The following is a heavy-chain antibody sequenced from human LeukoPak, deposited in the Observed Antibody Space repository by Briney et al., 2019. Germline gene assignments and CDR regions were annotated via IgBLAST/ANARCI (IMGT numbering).Heavy chain of an antibody. Sequence: GGSLRLSCAASGFTFSSYWMHWVRQAPGKGLVWVSRINTDGSSTSYADSVKGRFTISRDNAKNTLYLQMNSLRAEDRAVYYCAREYGYYYMDVWGKGTTVTVSS. D-gene: IGHD4-17*01. V-gene: IGHV3-74*01. CDR3: AREYGYYYMDV. CDR2: INTDGSST. CDR1: GFTFSSYW. J-gene: IGHJ6*03.